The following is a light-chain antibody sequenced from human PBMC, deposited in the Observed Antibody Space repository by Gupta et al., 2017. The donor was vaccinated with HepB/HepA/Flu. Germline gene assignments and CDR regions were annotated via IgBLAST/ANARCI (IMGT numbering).Light chain of an antibody. CDR3: HHDCSSPYT. CDR1: QSVGSDY. V-gene: IGKV3-20*01. J-gene: IGKJ2*01. CDR2: GSS. Sequence: EIVLTQSPGTLSLSPGERATLSCRASQSVGSDYLAWYQHEPCQDPRLLIYGSSTSATALPDRFSGSVTGLDFTLSIIRPEHEALAVYYCHHDCSSPYTFGQGTQVEIK.